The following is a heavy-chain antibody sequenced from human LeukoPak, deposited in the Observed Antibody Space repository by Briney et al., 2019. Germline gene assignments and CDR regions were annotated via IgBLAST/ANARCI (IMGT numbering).Heavy chain of an antibody. CDR3: GREPYSTSSIVY. V-gene: IGHV3-48*04. D-gene: IGHD6-13*01. CDR2: ISGGSSTI. CDR1: GFTFSSYS. J-gene: IGHJ4*02. Sequence: PGGSLRLSCAASGFTFSSYSINWVRQAPGKGLEWVSYISGGSSTIHYADSLKGRFTISRDNAKNSLYLQVDSLRAEDTAVYYCGREPYSTSSIVYWGQGTLVTVSS.